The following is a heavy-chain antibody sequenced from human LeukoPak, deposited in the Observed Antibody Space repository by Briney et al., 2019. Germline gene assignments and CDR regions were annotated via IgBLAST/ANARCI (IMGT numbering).Heavy chain of an antibody. J-gene: IGHJ4*02. Sequence: SETLSLTCAVYGGSFSGYYWSWIRQPPGKGLEWIGEINHSGSTSYNPSLKSRVTISVDTSKNQFSLKLSSVTAADTAVYYCARAAPPKYWGQGTLVTVSS. CDR3: ARAAPPKY. CDR1: GGSFSGYY. CDR2: INHSGST. V-gene: IGHV4-34*01.